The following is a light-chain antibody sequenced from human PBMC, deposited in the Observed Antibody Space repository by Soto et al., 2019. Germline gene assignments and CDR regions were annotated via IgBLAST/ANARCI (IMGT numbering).Light chain of an antibody. CDR2: EVT. V-gene: IGLV2-14*01. J-gene: IGLJ1*01. CDR3: SSYKSVTTFVV. CDR1: SSDIGRYNF. Sequence: QSVLTQPASVSGSPGQSITISCTGTSSDIGRYNFVSWYQQHPGKAPKLLVYEVTNRPSGVSNRFSGSKSGNTASLTIFGLQTDDDADYYCSSYKSVTTFVVFGTGTKLTVL.